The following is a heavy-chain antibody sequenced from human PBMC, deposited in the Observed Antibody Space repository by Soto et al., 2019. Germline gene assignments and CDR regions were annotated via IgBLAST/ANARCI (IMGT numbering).Heavy chain of an antibody. V-gene: IGHV3-23*01. Sequence: LRLSCAAAGFTFSIYAMSWVRQAPGKGLEWVSAISGSGGSTYYADSVKGRFTISRDNSKNTLYLQMNSRRADDTAVYYCAKATRGGAATLIRDYWGQGTLVTVSS. CDR1: GFTFSIYA. J-gene: IGHJ4*02. D-gene: IGHD6-13*01. CDR3: AKATRGGAATLIRDY. CDR2: ISGSGGST.